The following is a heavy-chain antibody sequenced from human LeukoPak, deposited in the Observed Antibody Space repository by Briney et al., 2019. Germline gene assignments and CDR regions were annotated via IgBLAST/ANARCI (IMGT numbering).Heavy chain of an antibody. CDR3: AINTYYYDSSGYGYFDY. CDR1: GYTFTSYG. CDR2: INPNSGGT. J-gene: IGHJ4*02. Sequence: ASVKVSCKASGYTFTSYGISWVRQAPGQGLEWMGWINPNSGGTNYAQKFQGRVTMTRDTSISTAYMELSRLRSDDTAVYYCAINTYYYDSSGYGYFDYWGQGTLVTVSS. D-gene: IGHD3-22*01. V-gene: IGHV1-2*02.